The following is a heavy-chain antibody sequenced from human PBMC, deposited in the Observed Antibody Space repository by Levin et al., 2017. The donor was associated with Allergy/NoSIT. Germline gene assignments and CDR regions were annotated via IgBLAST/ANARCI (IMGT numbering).Heavy chain of an antibody. Sequence: GESLKISCAASGFTFSSYAMHWVRQAPGKGLEWVAVISYDGSNKYYADSVKGRFTISRDNSKNTLYLQMNSLRAEDTAVYYCARDDWELPNFDYWGQGTLVTVSS. J-gene: IGHJ4*02. CDR3: ARDDWELPNFDY. CDR1: GFTFSSYA. D-gene: IGHD1-26*01. CDR2: ISYDGSNK. V-gene: IGHV3-30-3*01.